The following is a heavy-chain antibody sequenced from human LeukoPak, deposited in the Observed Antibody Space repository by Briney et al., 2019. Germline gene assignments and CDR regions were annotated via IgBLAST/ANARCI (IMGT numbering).Heavy chain of an antibody. J-gene: IGHJ4*02. D-gene: IGHD6-19*01. CDR2: INPNSGGT. CDR3: ARDHGHKQWLVLVSQHQLTYYFDY. V-gene: IGHV1-2*02. CDR1: GYTFTGYY. Sequence: ASVKVSCKASGYTFTGYYMHWVRQAPGQGLEWMGWINPNSGGTNYAQKFQGRVTMTRDTSISTAYMELSRLRSDDTAVYYCARDHGHKQWLVLVSQHQLTYYFDYWGQGTLVTVSS.